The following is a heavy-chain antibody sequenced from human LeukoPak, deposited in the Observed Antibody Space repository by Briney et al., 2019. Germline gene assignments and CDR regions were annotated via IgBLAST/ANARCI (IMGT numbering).Heavy chain of an antibody. Sequence: GGSLRLSCVVSGVTFSSYSMIWVRQAPGKGLQWVANMKKDGSETNYGDSVKGRFTISIDNAKNSLYLQMNSLRAEDTAVYYCGRHRSGSGTYFIDHWGQGTLVSVSS. CDR2: MKKDGSET. J-gene: IGHJ4*02. D-gene: IGHD3-10*01. CDR1: GVTFSSYS. V-gene: IGHV3-7*01. CDR3: GRHRSGSGTYFIDH.